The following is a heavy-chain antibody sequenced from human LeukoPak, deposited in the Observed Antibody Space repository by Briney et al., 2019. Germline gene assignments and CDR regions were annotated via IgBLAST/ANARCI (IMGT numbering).Heavy chain of an antibody. Sequence: PGGSLRLSGAASGFTFSSYAMSWVRQAPGKGLEWVSAISGSGGSTYYADSVKGRFTISRDNSKNTLYLQMNSLRAEDTAVYYCAKDKPGRWLRFIGPLDYWGQGTLVTVSS. CDR2: ISGSGGST. CDR3: AKDKPGRWLRFIGPLDY. V-gene: IGHV3-23*01. J-gene: IGHJ4*02. D-gene: IGHD5-24*01. CDR1: GFTFSSYA.